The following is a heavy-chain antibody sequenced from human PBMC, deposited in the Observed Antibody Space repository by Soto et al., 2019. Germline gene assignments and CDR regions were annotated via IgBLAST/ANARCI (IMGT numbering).Heavy chain of an antibody. D-gene: IGHD5-18*01. Sequence: QVHLVESGGGVVQPGRSLRLSCAASGFNFRSNAMHWVRQAPGKGLEWVAIISDDGNIKYYADSVKGRFSISRDNSKNTVYLQMNSLSVQDTAVYYCAKALDTAMDPLDYWGQGPLVTVSS. J-gene: IGHJ4*02. CDR2: ISDDGNIK. V-gene: IGHV3-30-3*01. CDR1: GFNFRSNA. CDR3: AKALDTAMDPLDY.